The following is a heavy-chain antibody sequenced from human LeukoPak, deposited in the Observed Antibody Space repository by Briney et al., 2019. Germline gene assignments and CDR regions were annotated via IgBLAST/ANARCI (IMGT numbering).Heavy chain of an antibody. Sequence: PGGSLRLSCVASGLTFSGQWLNWVRQAPGQGLEWVANIKHDGREKYYVDSVKGRFTISRDDGQHPLSLHMNSVRAEDTAVYYCGYTNNFYHWGQGALVVVSS. V-gene: IGHV3-7*01. J-gene: IGHJ4*02. CDR3: GYTNNFYH. D-gene: IGHD3-16*02. CDR2: IKHDGREK. CDR1: GLTFSGQW.